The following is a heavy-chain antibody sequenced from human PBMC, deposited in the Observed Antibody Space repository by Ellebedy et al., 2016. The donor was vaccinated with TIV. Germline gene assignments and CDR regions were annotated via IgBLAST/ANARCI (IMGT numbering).Heavy chain of an antibody. V-gene: IGHV3-53*01. CDR1: GFTVSSHY. J-gene: IGHJ6*02. CDR2: IYAGGNT. CDR3: AKRVNMVREVITYYHYAMDV. Sequence: PGGSLRLSCAVSGFTVSSHYMTWVRQAPGKGLEWVSIIYAGGNTKYAESVKGRFTISRDSSDNTLYVQMNSLRAEDTAVYYCAKRVNMVREVITYYHYAMDVWGQGTTVTVSS. D-gene: IGHD3-10*01.